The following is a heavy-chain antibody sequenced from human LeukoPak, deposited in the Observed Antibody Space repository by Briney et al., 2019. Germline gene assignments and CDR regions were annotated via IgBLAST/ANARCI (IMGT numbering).Heavy chain of an antibody. D-gene: IGHD5-24*01. CDR2: IYYSGST. J-gene: IGHJ4*02. CDR3: AREIRDGYNRMFDY. CDR1: GGSISSYY. V-gene: IGHV4-59*01. Sequence: SEILSLTCTVSGGSISSYYWSWIRQPPGKGLEWIGYIYYSGSTNYNPSLKSRVTISVDTSKNQFSLKLSSVTAADTAVYYCAREIRDGYNRMFDYWGQGTLVTVSS.